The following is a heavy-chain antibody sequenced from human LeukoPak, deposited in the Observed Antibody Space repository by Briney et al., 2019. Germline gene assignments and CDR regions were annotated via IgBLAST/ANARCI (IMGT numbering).Heavy chain of an antibody. CDR2: IYHSGST. J-gene: IGHJ3*02. Sequence: SETLSLTCTVSGYSISSGYYWGWIRQPPGKGLEWIGSIYHSGSTYYNPSLKSRVTISVDTSKNQFSLKLSSVTAADTAVYHCARVFSYSSSSFAFDIWGQGTMVTVSS. D-gene: IGHD6-6*01. CDR3: ARVFSYSSSSFAFDI. V-gene: IGHV4-38-2*02. CDR1: GYSISSGYY.